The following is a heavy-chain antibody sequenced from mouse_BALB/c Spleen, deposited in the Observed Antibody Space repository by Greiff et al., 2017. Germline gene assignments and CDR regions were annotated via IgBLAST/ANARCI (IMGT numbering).Heavy chain of an antibody. J-gene: IGHJ4*01. Sequence: EVQGVESGGGLVKPGGSLKLSCAASGFTFSSYAMSWVRQTPEKRLEWVASISSGGSTYYPDSVKGRFTISRDNARNILYLQMSSLRSEDTAMYYCARGRDYYGSSPYAMDYWGQGTSVTVSS. CDR2: ISSGGST. CDR1: GFTFSSYA. V-gene: IGHV5-6-5*01. CDR3: ARGRDYYGSSPYAMDY. D-gene: IGHD1-1*01.